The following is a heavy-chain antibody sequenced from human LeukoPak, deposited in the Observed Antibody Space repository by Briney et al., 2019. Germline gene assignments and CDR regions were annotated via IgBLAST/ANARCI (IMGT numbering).Heavy chain of an antibody. Sequence: PSETLSLTCTVSGGSISSGDYYWSWLRQPPGKGLEWIGYIYYSGSTYYNPSLKSRVTISVDTSKNQFSLKLSSVTAADTAVYYCARAAQVHCGGDCYQPFFDYWGQGTLVTVSS. D-gene: IGHD2-21*02. CDR2: IYYSGST. CDR1: GGSISSGDYY. V-gene: IGHV4-30-4*01. CDR3: ARAAQVHCGGDCYQPFFDY. J-gene: IGHJ4*02.